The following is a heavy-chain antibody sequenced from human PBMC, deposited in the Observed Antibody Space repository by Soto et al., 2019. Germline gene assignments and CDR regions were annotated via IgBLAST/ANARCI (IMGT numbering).Heavy chain of an antibody. CDR1: GYSFTSYW. Sequence: GESLKISCKGSGYSFTSYWIGWVRQMPGKGLEWMGIIYPGDSDTRYSPSFQGQVTISADKSISTAYLQWSSLKASDTAMYYCARHEADRKGYYYGMDVWGQGTKVTVSS. D-gene: IGHD6-6*01. CDR3: ARHEADRKGYYYGMDV. CDR2: IYPGDSDT. J-gene: IGHJ6*02. V-gene: IGHV5-51*01.